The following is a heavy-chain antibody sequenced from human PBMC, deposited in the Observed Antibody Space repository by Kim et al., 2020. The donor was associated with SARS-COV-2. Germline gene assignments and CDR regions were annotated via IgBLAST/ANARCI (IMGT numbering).Heavy chain of an antibody. CDR2: IYYSGST. V-gene: IGHV4-31*03. CDR3: ARGLRGSSWQKKAKNYFDY. Sequence: SETLSLTCTVSGGSISSGGYYWSWIRQHPGKGLEWIGYIYYSGSTYYNPSLKSRVTISVDTSKNQFSLKLSSVTAADTAVYYCARGLRGSSWQKKAKNYFDYWGQGTLVTVSS. D-gene: IGHD6-13*01. J-gene: IGHJ4*02. CDR1: GGSISSGGYY.